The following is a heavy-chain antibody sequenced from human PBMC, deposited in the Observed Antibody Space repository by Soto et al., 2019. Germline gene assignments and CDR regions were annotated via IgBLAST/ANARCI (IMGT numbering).Heavy chain of an antibody. CDR3: AKVAEQIVVVTVFDY. Sequence: ASVKVSCKASGYTFTGYYMHWVRQAPGQGLEWMGWINPNSGGTNYAQKFQGRVTMTRDTSKNTLYLQMNSLRAEDTAVYYCAKVAEQIVVVTVFDYWGQGTLVTVSS. CDR1: GYTFTGYY. CDR2: INPNSGGT. V-gene: IGHV1-2*02. D-gene: IGHD3-22*01. J-gene: IGHJ4*02.